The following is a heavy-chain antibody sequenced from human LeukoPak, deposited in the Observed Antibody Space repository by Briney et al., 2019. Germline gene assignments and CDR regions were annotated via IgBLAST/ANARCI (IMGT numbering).Heavy chain of an antibody. Sequence: PGGSLRLSCAASGFSFSTYTMHWDRQSPGKGLEWVAVMSYDGSDKYYADSVKGRFTISRDNSKNTLYLQMNSLRAEDTAVYYCARVQCSGGSCYSPYYWGQGSLVTVSS. CDR2: MSYDGSDK. CDR3: ARVQCSGGSCYSPYY. D-gene: IGHD2-15*01. V-gene: IGHV3-30*04. CDR1: GFSFSTYT. J-gene: IGHJ4*02.